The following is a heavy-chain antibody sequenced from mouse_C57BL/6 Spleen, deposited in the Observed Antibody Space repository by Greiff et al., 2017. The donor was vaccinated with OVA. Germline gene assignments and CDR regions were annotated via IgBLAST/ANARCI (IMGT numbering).Heavy chain of an antibody. J-gene: IGHJ3*01. CDR3: AGGGYYDYGWFAY. CDR2: ISYDGSN. V-gene: IGHV3-6*01. CDR1: GYSITSGYY. Sequence: EVKLQESGPGLVKPSQSLSLTCSVTGYSITSGYYWNWIRQFPGNKLEWMGYISYDGSNNYNPSLKNRISITRDTSKNQFCLKLNSVTTEDTATYDCAGGGYYDYGWFAYWGQGTLVTVSA. D-gene: IGHD2-4*01.